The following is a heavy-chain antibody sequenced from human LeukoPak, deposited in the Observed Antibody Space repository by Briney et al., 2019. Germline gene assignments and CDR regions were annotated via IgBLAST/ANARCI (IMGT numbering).Heavy chain of an antibody. J-gene: IGHJ6*03. D-gene: IGHD4-11*01. CDR1: GGSFSGYY. CDR2: INHSGST. V-gene: IGHV4-34*01. Sequence: SETLSLACAVYGGSFSGYYWSWIRQPPGKGLEWIGEINHSGSTNYNPSLKSRVTISVDTSKNQFSLKLSSVTAADTAVYYCARVPNYSNYPYYYYYYMDVWGKGTTVTVSS. CDR3: ARVPNYSNYPYYYYYYMDV.